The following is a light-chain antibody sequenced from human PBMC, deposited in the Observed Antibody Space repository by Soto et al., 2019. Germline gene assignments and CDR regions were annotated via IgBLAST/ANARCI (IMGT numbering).Light chain of an antibody. CDR1: NFGSKS. J-gene: IGLJ1*01. Sequence: SYELTQPPSVSVAPGQTASITCGGNNFGSKSVHWYQQKPGQAPVLVVYDDSDRPSGIPERFSGSNSGNTATLTISRVEAGDEADYYCQVWDSSSDLGVFGTGTKLTVL. V-gene: IGLV3-21*02. CDR3: QVWDSSSDLGV. CDR2: DDS.